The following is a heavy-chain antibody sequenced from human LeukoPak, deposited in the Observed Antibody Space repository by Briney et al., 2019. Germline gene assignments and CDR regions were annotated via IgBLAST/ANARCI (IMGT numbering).Heavy chain of an antibody. V-gene: IGHV1-69*01. CDR2: IIPIFGTA. D-gene: IGHD2-15*01. CDR1: GGTFSSYA. J-gene: IGHJ3*02. Sequence: GASVKFSCKVSGGTFSSYAISWVRQAPGQGLDWWGGIIPIFGTANYAQKFQGRVTITADESTSTAYMELSSLRSEDTAVYYCARESYCSGGSCTVAFDIWGQGTMVTVSS. CDR3: ARESYCSGGSCTVAFDI.